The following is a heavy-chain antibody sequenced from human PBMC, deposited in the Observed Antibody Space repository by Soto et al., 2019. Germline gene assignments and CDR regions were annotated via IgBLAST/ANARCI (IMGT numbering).Heavy chain of an antibody. Sequence: GESLKISCTGAGFTFSDYAMSWVRQAPGKGLEWVSSINYNGVGTYYADSVKGRFTISRDNSKPTLFLLMNSLRADDAAVYYCEAWESYHKAEYWGQGTLVTVSS. CDR3: EAWESYHKAEY. CDR2: INYNGVGT. J-gene: IGHJ4*02. V-gene: IGHV3-23*01. D-gene: IGHD3-16*02. CDR1: GFTFSDYA.